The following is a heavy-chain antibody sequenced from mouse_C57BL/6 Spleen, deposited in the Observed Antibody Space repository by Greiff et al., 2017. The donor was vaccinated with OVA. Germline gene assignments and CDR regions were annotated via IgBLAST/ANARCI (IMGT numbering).Heavy chain of an antibody. Sequence: VQLQQSGPELVKPGASVKISCKASGYAFSGSWMHWVKQRPGKGLEWIGRIYPGDGGTNYNGKFKGKATLTADKSSSTAYMQHSSLTSEDSAVYFCARDYERFYYAMDYWGQGTSGTVSS. CDR2: IYPGDGGT. D-gene: IGHD2-4*01. CDR3: ARDYERFYYAMDY. CDR1: GYAFSGSW. V-gene: IGHV1-82*01. J-gene: IGHJ4*01.